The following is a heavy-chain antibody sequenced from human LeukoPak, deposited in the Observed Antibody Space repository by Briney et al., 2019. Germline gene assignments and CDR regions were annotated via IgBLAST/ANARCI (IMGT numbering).Heavy chain of an antibody. D-gene: IGHD6-19*01. CDR3: ARDRIAVAGRKYYYYMDV. V-gene: IGHV1-18*01. CDR1: GYTFTSYD. J-gene: IGHJ6*03. Sequence: ASVKVSCKASGYTFTSYDISWVRQAPGQGLEWMGWISAYNGNTNYAQNLQGRVTMTTDTSTSTAYMELRSLRSDDTAVYYCARDRIAVAGRKYYYYMDVWGKGTTVTVSS. CDR2: ISAYNGNT.